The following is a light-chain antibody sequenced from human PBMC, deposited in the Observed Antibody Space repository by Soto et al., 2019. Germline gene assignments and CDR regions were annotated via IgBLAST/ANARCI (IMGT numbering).Light chain of an antibody. CDR2: GAT. J-gene: IGKJ2*01. CDR3: QQYFLWYT. CDR1: KSVGTN. V-gene: IGKV3-15*01. Sequence: EIVMTQSPGTLSVSPGERVTLSCRASKSVGTNLLWLQQKPGQAPRLLIYGATARATGIPARFSGSGSGTEFTLTISGLQSEDFAVYYCQQYFLWYTFGQGTNLEF.